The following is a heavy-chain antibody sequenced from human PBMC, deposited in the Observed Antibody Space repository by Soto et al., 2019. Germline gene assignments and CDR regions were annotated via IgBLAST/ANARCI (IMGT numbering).Heavy chain of an antibody. D-gene: IGHD1-20*01. Sequence: SETLSLTCAVPGGSISSGGYSWSWIRQPPGKGLEWIGYIYHSGSTYYNPSLKSRVTISVDRSKNQFSLKLSSVTAADTAVYYCARRYNWNYDYWGQGTLVTVSS. J-gene: IGHJ4*02. V-gene: IGHV4-30-2*01. CDR2: IYHSGST. CDR1: GGSISSGGYS. CDR3: ARRYNWNYDY.